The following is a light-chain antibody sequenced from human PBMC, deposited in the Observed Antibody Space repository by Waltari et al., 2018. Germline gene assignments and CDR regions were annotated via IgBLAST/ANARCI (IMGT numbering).Light chain of an antibody. V-gene: IGLV2-14*01. CDR1: SSDVGAHKY. CDR3: SSFTNRVTVV. J-gene: IGLJ2*01. Sequence: QSALTQPASLSGSPGQSITISCTGTSSDVGAHKYISWYQQHPGKVPKFIIYEVSNRPLGVSTRFTGSKSGNTASLTISGLQPEDETDYYCSSFTNRVTVVFGGGTTLTVL. CDR2: EVS.